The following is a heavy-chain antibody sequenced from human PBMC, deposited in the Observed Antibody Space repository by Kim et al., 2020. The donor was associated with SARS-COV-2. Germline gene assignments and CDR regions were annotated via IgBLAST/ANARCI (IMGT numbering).Heavy chain of an antibody. V-gene: IGHV3-7*01. Sequence: GGSLRLSCAASGYTFSSSWMSWLRKATGKGLEWEANMKHDGSEKYYVDSVEGRFTISRDNARNSLYLQMNSLRVEDTAVYYCARDTTHGAVDYCGQGTLVTVSS. CDR1: GYTFSSSW. D-gene: IGHD3-16*01. CDR3: ARDTTHGAVDY. J-gene: IGHJ4*02. CDR2: MKHDGSEK.